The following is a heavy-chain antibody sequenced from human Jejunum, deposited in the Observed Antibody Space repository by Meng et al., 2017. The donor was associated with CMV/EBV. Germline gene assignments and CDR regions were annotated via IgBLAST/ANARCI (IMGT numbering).Heavy chain of an antibody. D-gene: IGHD2-2*02. J-gene: IGHJ4*02. CDR3: ARGHCTRTSCYTGAFDH. V-gene: IGHV4-4*02. CDR1: SSSHW. CDR2: ISPTEAS. Sequence: SSSHWWGWVRQPPGKGLEWIGEISPTEASNYNPSLKSRVSMSVDRSKNQFSLKVRSVTAADTAVYYCARGHCTRTSCYTGAFDHWGQGIRVTVSS.